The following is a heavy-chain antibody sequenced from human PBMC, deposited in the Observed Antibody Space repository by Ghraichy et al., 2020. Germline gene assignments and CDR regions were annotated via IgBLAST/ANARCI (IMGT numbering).Heavy chain of an antibody. D-gene: IGHD4-17*01. Sequence: SETLSLTCAVYGGSFSGYYWSWIRQPPGKGLEWIGEINHSGSTNYNPSLKSRVTISVDTSKNQFSLKLSSVTAADTAVYYCARAAGVHYGDYVRGRHYYGMDVWGQGTTVTVSS. J-gene: IGHJ6*02. V-gene: IGHV4-34*01. CDR3: ARAAGVHYGDYVRGRHYYGMDV. CDR1: GGSFSGYY. CDR2: INHSGST.